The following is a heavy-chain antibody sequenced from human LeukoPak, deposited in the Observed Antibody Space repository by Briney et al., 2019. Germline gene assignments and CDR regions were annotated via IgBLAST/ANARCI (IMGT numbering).Heavy chain of an antibody. D-gene: IGHD3-10*02. Sequence: SETLSLTCTVSGGSISSYYWSWIRQPPGKGLEWIGEINHSGSTNYNPSLKSRVTISVDTSKNQFSLKLSSVTAADTAVYYCARVHVPPGYYFDYWGQGTLVTVSS. CDR1: GGSISSYY. J-gene: IGHJ4*02. CDR3: ARVHVPPGYYFDY. V-gene: IGHV4-34*01. CDR2: INHSGST.